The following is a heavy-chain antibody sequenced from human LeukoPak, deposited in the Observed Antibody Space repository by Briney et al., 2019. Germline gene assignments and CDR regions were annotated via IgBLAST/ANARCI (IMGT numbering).Heavy chain of an antibody. J-gene: IGHJ5*02. V-gene: IGHV1-2*02. Sequence: ASVKVSCKASGYTFTGYYIHWVRQAPGQGIEWMGWINPNSGGTNYAQKFQGRVTMTRDTSISTAYMELSRLRSDDTAVYYCARGRRLVVPAASWFDPWGQGTLVTVSS. CDR3: ARGRRLVVPAASWFDP. CDR1: GYTFTGYY. CDR2: INPNSGGT. D-gene: IGHD2-2*01.